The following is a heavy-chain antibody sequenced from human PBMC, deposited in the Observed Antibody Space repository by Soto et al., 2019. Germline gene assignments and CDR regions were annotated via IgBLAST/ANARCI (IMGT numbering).Heavy chain of an antibody. J-gene: IGHJ4*02. D-gene: IGHD1-26*01. CDR1: GFVFSDYV. Sequence: GGSLRLSCAASGFVFSDYVIHWVRQAPGRGLDWVAGIWYHGRDIFYTDSVKGRFTISRDNSKNMLYLQMNSLRTEDTAVYYCARDQGGQSGNFIFDNWGQGTLVTVSS. CDR3: ARDQGGQSGNFIFDN. CDR2: IWYHGRDI. V-gene: IGHV3-33*01.